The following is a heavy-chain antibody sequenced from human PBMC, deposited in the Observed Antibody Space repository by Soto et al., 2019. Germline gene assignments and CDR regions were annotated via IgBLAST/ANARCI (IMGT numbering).Heavy chain of an antibody. CDR3: ARASGIDTGLPDFDL. CDR1: GGSISSGGYY. Sequence: LCGGSISSGGYYWSWIRQHPGKGLEWIGYIYYSGSTYYNPSLKSRVTISVDTSKNQFSLKLSSVTAADTAVYYCARASGIDTGLPDFDLWGRGTLVTVSS. CDR2: IYYSGST. D-gene: IGHD5-18*01. J-gene: IGHJ2*01. V-gene: IGHV4-31*02.